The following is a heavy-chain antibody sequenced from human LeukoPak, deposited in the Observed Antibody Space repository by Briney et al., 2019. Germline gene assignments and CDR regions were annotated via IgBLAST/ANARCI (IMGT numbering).Heavy chain of an antibody. CDR2: IYYSGST. Sequence: SDPLSLTCTVSGGSISSGGYHWSWIRQHPGKGLEWIGYIYYSGSTYYNPSLKSRVTISVDTSKNQFSLKLSSVTAADTAVYYCARLQLMVYAEYYFDYWGQGTLVTVSS. V-gene: IGHV4-31*03. CDR1: GGSISSGGYH. D-gene: IGHD2-8*01. CDR3: ARLQLMVYAEYYFDY. J-gene: IGHJ4*02.